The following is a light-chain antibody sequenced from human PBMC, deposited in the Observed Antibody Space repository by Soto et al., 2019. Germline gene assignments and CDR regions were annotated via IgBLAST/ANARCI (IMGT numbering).Light chain of an antibody. CDR2: GAS. CDR1: QSVSSNY. CDR3: QQYNKWPLT. V-gene: IGKV3-20*01. J-gene: IGKJ3*01. Sequence: ESVLTQSPGTLSLSPGERATLSCRASQSVSSNYLAWYQQKPGQAPRLLIYGASTRATGIPDRFSGSGSGTDFTLTISSLQSEDFAVYYCQQYNKWPLTFGPGTKVDIK.